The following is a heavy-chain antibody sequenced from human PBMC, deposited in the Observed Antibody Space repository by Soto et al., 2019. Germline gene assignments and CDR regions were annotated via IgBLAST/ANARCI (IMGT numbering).Heavy chain of an antibody. Sequence: PGESLKISCQGSGYSFPGYWIAWVRQMPGKGLEWMGVIYPGDSDTRYSPSFQGQVTTSADKSISTAYLQWTSLKASDTAIYYCARRPDITGISDPFDYWGQGTLVTVSS. CDR3: ARRPDITGISDPFDY. CDR1: GYSFPGYW. CDR2: IYPGDSDT. J-gene: IGHJ4*02. D-gene: IGHD1-20*01. V-gene: IGHV5-51*01.